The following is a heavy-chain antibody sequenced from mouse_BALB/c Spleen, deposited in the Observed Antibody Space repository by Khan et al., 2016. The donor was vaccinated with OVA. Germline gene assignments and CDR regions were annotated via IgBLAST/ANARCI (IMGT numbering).Heavy chain of an antibody. CDR2: IDPINGGS. CDR3: ARHGRTSWFAY. D-gene: IGHD1-1*01. J-gene: IGHJ3*01. Sequence: VQLKQSGPELMKPGASVKISCKASGYSFTSYYIHWVKQSHGKTLECIGYIDPINGGSTYNQKFNVKATLTVDKSSNTAYMHLSSLTSEDSAVYYCARHGRTSWFAYWGQGTLVTVSA. CDR1: GYSFTSYY. V-gene: IGHV1-31*01.